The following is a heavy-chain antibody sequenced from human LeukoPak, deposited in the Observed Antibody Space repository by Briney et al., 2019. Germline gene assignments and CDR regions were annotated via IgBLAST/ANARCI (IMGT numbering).Heavy chain of an antibody. Sequence: GGSLRLSCAASGFTFSSYSMNWVRQAPGKGLEWVATIRVDGSTEYPVDSMKGRFTISRDNAKNSLHLQMNSLRAEDTAVYYCATYSGPDKWDASDMWGQGRLVTVSS. CDR3: ATYSGPDKWDASDM. V-gene: IGHV3-7*01. D-gene: IGHD1-26*01. CDR2: IRVDGSTE. CDR1: GFTFSSYS. J-gene: IGHJ3*02.